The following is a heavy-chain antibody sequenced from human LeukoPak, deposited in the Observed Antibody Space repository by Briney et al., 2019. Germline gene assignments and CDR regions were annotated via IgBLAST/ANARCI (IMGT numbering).Heavy chain of an antibody. CDR1: GFTYSSYA. V-gene: IGHV3-30-3*01. CDR3: ARAAVVVLAATPGDY. J-gene: IGHJ4*02. Sequence: GRSLRLSCAASGFTYSSYAMHWVRQAPGRGLGWVAVISYDGSNKYYADSVKGRFTISRDTSKNTLYLQMNSLRPEDTAVYYCARAAVVVLAATPGDYWGQGTLVTVSS. D-gene: IGHD2-15*01. CDR2: ISYDGSNK.